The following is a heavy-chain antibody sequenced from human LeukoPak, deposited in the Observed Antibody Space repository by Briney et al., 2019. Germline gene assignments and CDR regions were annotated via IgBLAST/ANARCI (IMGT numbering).Heavy chain of an antibody. Sequence: ASVKVSCKASGYTFTGYYMHWVRQAPGQGLEWMGWINPNSGGTNYAQKFQGRVTMTRDTSISTAYMELSRLRSDDTAVYHCARSRALLWFGVVDPWGQGTLVTVSS. CDR1: GYTFTGYY. D-gene: IGHD3-10*01. CDR2: INPNSGGT. CDR3: ARSRALLWFGVVDP. J-gene: IGHJ5*02. V-gene: IGHV1-2*02.